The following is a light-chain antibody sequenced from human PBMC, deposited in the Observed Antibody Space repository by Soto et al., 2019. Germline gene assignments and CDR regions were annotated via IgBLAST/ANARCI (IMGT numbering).Light chain of an antibody. Sequence: QSALTQPASVSGSPGQSITISCTGTSTDVGGYNYVSWYQQHPGKAPKLMIYEVNNRPSGVSNRFSGSKSGNTASLTISGLQAEDEADYYCISKTSSTYVVFGGGTKLTVL. V-gene: IGLV2-14*01. CDR1: STDVGGYNY. CDR3: ISKTSSTYVV. CDR2: EVN. J-gene: IGLJ2*01.